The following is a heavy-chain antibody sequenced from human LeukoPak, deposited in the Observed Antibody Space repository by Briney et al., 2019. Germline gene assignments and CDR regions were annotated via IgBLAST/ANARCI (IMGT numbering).Heavy chain of an antibody. CDR3: ARHYSSGWFDY. CDR2: IWYDGSKM. D-gene: IGHD6-19*01. Sequence: GRSLRLSCAASGFTFSSHGMEWLRQAPGKGLEWVAVIWYDGSKMYYADSVKGRFTISRDNSKNILYLEMNSLRAEDTAVYHCARHYSSGWFDYWGQGTLVTVSS. J-gene: IGHJ4*02. V-gene: IGHV3-33*08. CDR1: GFTFSSHG.